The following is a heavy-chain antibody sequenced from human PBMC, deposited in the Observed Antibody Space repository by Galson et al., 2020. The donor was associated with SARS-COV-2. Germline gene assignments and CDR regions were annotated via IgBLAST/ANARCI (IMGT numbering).Heavy chain of an antibody. Sequence: SETLSLTCTVSGGSISNSYWSWIRQPPGKGLEWIGYIHYTGRTNYNPSLKSRITISVDTTKNQFSLRLTSVTAADTAVYYCATTSLLGYCSGDSCSHNWLDPWGQGTLVTVSS. CDR3: ATTSLLGYCSGDSCSHNWLDP. J-gene: IGHJ5*02. D-gene: IGHD2-15*01. CDR1: GGSISNSY. CDR2: IHYTGRT. V-gene: IGHV4-59*08.